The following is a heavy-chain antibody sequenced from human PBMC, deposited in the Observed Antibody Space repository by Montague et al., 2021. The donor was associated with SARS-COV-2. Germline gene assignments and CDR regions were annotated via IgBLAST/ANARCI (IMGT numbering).Heavy chain of an antibody. J-gene: IGHJ6*02. D-gene: IGHD4-17*01. V-gene: IGHV4-34*01. CDR3: ARGKSGTTFSYYYYYGMDV. CDR2: INHSGST. Sequence: SETLSLTCAVSGGSISSYYWSWIRQPPGKGLEWIGEINHSGSTNXNPSLQSRVIISVDTSKNQFSLKLSSVTAADTAVYYCARGKSGTTFSYYYYYGMDVWGQGTTVTVSS. CDR1: GGSISSYY.